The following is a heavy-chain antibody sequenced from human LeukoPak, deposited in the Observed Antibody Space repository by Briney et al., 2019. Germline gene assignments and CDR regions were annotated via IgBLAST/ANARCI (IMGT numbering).Heavy chain of an antibody. CDR3: AKGQLRMAAEFDY. Sequence: GGSLRLSCAASGFTFDDYAMHWVRQAPGKGLEWVSGISWNSGSIGYADSVKGRLTISIDDAKNSLYLQMNSLRAEDTALYYCAKGQLRMAAEFDYWGQGTLVTVSS. V-gene: IGHV3-9*01. CDR1: GFTFDDYA. D-gene: IGHD2-2*01. J-gene: IGHJ4*02. CDR2: ISWNSGSI.